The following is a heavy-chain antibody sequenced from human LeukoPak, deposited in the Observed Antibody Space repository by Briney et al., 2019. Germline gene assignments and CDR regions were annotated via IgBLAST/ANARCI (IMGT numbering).Heavy chain of an antibody. V-gene: IGHV3-11*04. CDR1: GFTFSDYY. J-gene: IGHJ3*02. CDR2: ISSSSSAI. D-gene: IGHD3-16*02. Sequence: GGSLRLSCAASGFTFSDYYMSWIRQAPGKGLEWVSYISSSSSAIYYADSVKGRFTISRDNAKNSLYLQMNSLRAEDTAVYYCARNQGEGAMITFGGVIVYDAFDIWGRGTMVTVSS. CDR3: ARNQGEGAMITFGGVIVYDAFDI.